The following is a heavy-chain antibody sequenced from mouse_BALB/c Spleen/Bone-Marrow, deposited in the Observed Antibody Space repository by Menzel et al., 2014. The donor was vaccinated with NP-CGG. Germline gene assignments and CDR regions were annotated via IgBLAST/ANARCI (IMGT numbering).Heavy chain of an antibody. J-gene: IGHJ2*01. Sequence: EVQVVESGGGLVKPGGSLKLSCAASGFTFXSCAMSWVRQTPEKRLEWVATISSGGSYTYCLDSVKGRFTISRDNAKNTLYLQMSSLRSKDTAMYYCARAGRYDGNFDYWGQGTTLTVSS. CDR1: GFTFXSCA. CDR3: ARAGRYDGNFDY. D-gene: IGHD2-14*01. CDR2: ISSGGSYT. V-gene: IGHV5-9-3*01.